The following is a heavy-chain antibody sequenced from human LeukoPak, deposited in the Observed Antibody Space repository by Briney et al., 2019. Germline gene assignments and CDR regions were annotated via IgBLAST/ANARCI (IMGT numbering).Heavy chain of an antibody. CDR2: IIPILGTA. D-gene: IGHD6-6*01. J-gene: IGHJ6*03. CDR3: ASSYIAARRYYYYYMDV. Sequence: GASVKVSCKASGGTFSSYAISWVRQAPGQGLEWMGGIIPILGTANYAQKFQGRVTITTDESTSTAYMELSSLRSEDTAVYYCASSYIAARRYYYYYMDVWGKGTTVTVSS. CDR1: GGTFSSYA. V-gene: IGHV1-69*05.